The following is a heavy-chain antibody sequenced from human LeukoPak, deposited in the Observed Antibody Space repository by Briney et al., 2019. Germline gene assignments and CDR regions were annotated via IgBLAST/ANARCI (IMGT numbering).Heavy chain of an antibody. CDR2: IKSKTDGGTT. Sequence: GGSLRLSCAASGFTFSNAWMSWVRQAPGKGLEWVGRIKSKTDGGTTDYAAPVKGRFTISRDDSKNTLYLQMNSLKTEDTAVYYCTTDPPDYSGSYPEIFDYWGQGTLVTVSS. CDR3: TTDPPDYSGSYPEIFDY. CDR1: GFTFSNAW. J-gene: IGHJ4*02. V-gene: IGHV3-15*01. D-gene: IGHD1-26*01.